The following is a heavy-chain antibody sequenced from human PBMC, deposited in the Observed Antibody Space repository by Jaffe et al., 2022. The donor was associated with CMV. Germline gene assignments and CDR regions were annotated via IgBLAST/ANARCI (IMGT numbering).Heavy chain of an antibody. J-gene: IGHJ4*02. Sequence: QVQLVQSGAEVKKPGSSVKVSCKASGGTFSSYAISWVRQAPGQGLEWMGRIIPILGIANYAQKFQGRVTITADKSTSTAYMELSSLRSEDTAVYYCARDYGSGSYYSPSLDYWGQGTLVTVSS. D-gene: IGHD3-10*01. CDR3: ARDYGSGSYYSPSLDY. CDR1: GGTFSSYA. CDR2: IIPILGIA. V-gene: IGHV1-69*09.